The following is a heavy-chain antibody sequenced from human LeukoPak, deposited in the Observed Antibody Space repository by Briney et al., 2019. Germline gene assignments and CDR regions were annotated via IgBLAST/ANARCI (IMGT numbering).Heavy chain of an antibody. CDR3: VKGAAYQLGDAFDI. D-gene: IGHD2-2*01. V-gene: IGHV3-9*01. J-gene: IGHJ3*02. CDR2: ISWNSGTI. CDR1: GFTFDDYV. Sequence: GGSLRLSCAASGFTFDDYVMNWVRHAQGKGLEWVSGISWNSGTIGYADSVKGRFTISRDNAKNSLYLQMNSLRAADTSLYYCVKGAAYQLGDAFDIWGQGPMVTVSS.